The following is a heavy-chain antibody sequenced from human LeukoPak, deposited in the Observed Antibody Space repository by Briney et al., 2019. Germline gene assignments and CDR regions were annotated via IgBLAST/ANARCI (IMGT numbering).Heavy chain of an antibody. J-gene: IGHJ5*01. Sequence: GGSLRLSCAVSGFTVSNDYMSWVRQAPGKGLEWISVIYGGGDTYYADSVRGRFTISRDNFQNTLFLQMDSLRAEDTAVYYCTRLLPSSHHFFDSWGQGTLVTVSS. V-gene: IGHV3-53*01. CDR3: TRLLPSSHHFFDS. D-gene: IGHD6-6*01. CDR1: GFTVSNDY. CDR2: IYGGGDT.